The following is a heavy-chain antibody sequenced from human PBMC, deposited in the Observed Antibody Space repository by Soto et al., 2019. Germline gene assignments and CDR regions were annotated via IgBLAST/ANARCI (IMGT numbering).Heavy chain of an antibody. CDR3: ARGIAAAGPSWRNDY. CDR1: GGTFSSYA. J-gene: IGHJ4*02. V-gene: IGHV1-69*13. Sequence: SVKVSCKASGGTFSSYAISWVRQAPGQGLEWMGGIIPIFGTANYAQKFQGRVTITADESTSTAYMELSSLRSEDTAVYYCARGIAAAGPSWRNDYWGQGTLVTVSS. D-gene: IGHD6-13*01. CDR2: IIPIFGTA.